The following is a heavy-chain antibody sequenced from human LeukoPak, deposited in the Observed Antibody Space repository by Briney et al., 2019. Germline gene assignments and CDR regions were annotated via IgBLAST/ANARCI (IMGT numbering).Heavy chain of an antibody. CDR2: IWYDGSNK. Sequence: PGGSLRLSCAASGFTFSSYGMHWVRPAPGKGLEWVAVIWYDGSNKYYADSVKGRFTISRDNSKNTLYLQMNSLRAEDTAVYYCAREAADHFDYWGQGTLVTVSS. V-gene: IGHV3-33*01. CDR3: AREAADHFDY. D-gene: IGHD6-13*01. CDR1: GFTFSSYG. J-gene: IGHJ4*02.